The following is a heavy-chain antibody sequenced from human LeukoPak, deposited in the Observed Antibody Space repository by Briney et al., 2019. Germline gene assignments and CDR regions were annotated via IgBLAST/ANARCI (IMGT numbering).Heavy chain of an antibody. CDR1: GFTFNSYS. CDR2: ISGSGGRT. D-gene: IGHD1-26*01. CDR3: ARVVGATRDFDY. Sequence: GGSLRLSCAASGFTFNSYSMSWVRQAPGRGLEWVSAISGSGGRTYYVDSVKGRFTISRDNSKNTLYLQMNSLRAEDTAVYYCARVVGATRDFDYWGQGTLVTVSS. J-gene: IGHJ4*02. V-gene: IGHV3-23*01.